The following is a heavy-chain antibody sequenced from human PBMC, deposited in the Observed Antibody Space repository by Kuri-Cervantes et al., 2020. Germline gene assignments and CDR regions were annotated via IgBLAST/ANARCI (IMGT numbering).Heavy chain of an antibody. CDR2: IYHSGST. CDR3: ARRDYYYDLFDF. Sequence: ESLKISCTVSGGSISSYYWSWIRQSPGKGLEWIGYIYHSGSTYYNPSLKSRVTISVDTSKNQFSLKLSSVTAADTAVYYCARRDYYYDLFDFWGQGTLVTVSS. V-gene: IGHV4-59*08. CDR1: GGSISSYY. J-gene: IGHJ4*02. D-gene: IGHD3-22*01.